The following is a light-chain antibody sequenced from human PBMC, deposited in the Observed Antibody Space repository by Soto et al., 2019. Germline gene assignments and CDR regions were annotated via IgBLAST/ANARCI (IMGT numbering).Light chain of an antibody. Sequence: QSVLTQAPSASGTPGQRVTISCSGTSSNIGSNTVNWYQQLPGTAPKLLIYNNDQRPSGVPDRFSGSKSGTSASLAIGGLQSEDEADYYCAVWDDSLNGWVFGGETKLTVL. CDR2: NND. J-gene: IGLJ3*02. V-gene: IGLV1-44*01. CDR3: AVWDDSLNGWV. CDR1: SSNIGSNT.